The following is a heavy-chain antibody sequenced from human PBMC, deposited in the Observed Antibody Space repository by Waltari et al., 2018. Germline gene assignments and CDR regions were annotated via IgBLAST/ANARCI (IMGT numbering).Heavy chain of an antibody. J-gene: IGHJ5*02. CDR2: INAGNGNT. Sequence: QVQLVQSGAEVKKPGASVKVSCKASGYTFTSYAMHWVRQAPGQRLEWMGWINAGNGNTKYSQEFQGRVTITRDTSASTAYMELSSLRSEDMAVYYCARDRIAAAGTGYWFDPWGQGTLVTVSS. CDR1: GYTFTSYA. V-gene: IGHV1-3*03. D-gene: IGHD6-13*01. CDR3: ARDRIAAAGTGYWFDP.